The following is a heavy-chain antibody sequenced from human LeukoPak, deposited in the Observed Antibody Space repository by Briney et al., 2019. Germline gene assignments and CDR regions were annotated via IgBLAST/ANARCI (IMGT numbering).Heavy chain of an antibody. CDR3: ARQEAGASDFDY. J-gene: IGHJ4*02. V-gene: IGHV5-10-1*01. CDR2: IDPSDSYT. Sequence: GESLKISCKGSGYSFTSYWISWVRQMPGKGLEWMGRIDPSDSYTNYSPSFQGHVTISADKSISTAYLQWSSLKASDTAMYYCARQEAGASDFDYWGQGTLVTVPS. CDR1: GYSFTSYW. D-gene: IGHD3-10*01.